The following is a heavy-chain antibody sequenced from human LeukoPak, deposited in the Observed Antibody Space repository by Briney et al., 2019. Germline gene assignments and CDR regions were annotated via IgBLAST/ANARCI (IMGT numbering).Heavy chain of an antibody. Sequence: SGPTLVKPTQTLTLTCTFSGFSLSTSGVGVGWIRQPPGKALECLALIYWDDDKRYSPSLKSRLTITKDTSKNQVVLTMTNMDPVDTATYYCAHGGYCSSTSCYRPLGFDYWGQGTLVTVSS. CDR3: AHGGYCSSTSCYRPLGFDY. CDR1: GFSLSTSGVG. D-gene: IGHD2-2*01. V-gene: IGHV2-5*02. J-gene: IGHJ4*02. CDR2: IYWDDDK.